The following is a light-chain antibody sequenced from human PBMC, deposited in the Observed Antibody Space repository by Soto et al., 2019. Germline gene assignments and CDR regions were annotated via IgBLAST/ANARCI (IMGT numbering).Light chain of an antibody. V-gene: IGLV2-23*02. Sequence: QSALTQPASVSGSPGQSITISCTGTSSDVGSYNLVSWYQQHPGKAPKLMIYEVSKRPSGVSNRFSGSKSGNTASLTISGLQAEDEADYYCCSYAGSSTLFGGGTKLTRP. CDR3: CSYAGSSTL. J-gene: IGLJ2*01. CDR1: SSDVGSYNL. CDR2: EVS.